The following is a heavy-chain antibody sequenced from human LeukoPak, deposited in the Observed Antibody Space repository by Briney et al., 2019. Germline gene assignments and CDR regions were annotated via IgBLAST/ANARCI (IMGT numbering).Heavy chain of an antibody. Sequence: GGSLRLSCAASGFTFSSYAMHWVRQAPGKGLEYVSAISSNGGSTYYANSVKGRFTISRDNSKNTLYLQMGSLRAEDMAVYYCARGLVVVLDYWGQGTLVTVSS. CDR1: GFTFSSYA. V-gene: IGHV3-64*01. D-gene: IGHD3-22*01. CDR2: ISSNGGST. CDR3: ARGLVVVLDY. J-gene: IGHJ4*02.